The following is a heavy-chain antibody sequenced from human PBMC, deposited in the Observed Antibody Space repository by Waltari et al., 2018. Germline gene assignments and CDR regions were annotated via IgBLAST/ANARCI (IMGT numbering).Heavy chain of an antibody. CDR1: GGTFSSDA. Sequence: QGQLVQSGAEVKKPGSSVKVSCKASGGTFSSDAISWVRQAPGQGLEWVGGHIPILGTANYAQKAQGRVTITTDESTSTAYMELSSLRSEDTAVYYCAREGYGDYPFDYWGQGTLVTVSS. V-gene: IGHV1-69*05. CDR2: HIPILGTA. D-gene: IGHD4-17*01. CDR3: AREGYGDYPFDY. J-gene: IGHJ4*02.